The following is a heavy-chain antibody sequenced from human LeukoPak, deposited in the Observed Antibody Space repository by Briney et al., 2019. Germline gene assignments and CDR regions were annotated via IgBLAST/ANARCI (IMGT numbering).Heavy chain of an antibody. CDR3: ARVFGDGYKSPFYYYYYGMDV. Sequence: PSETLSLTCTVSGGSISSYYWSWIRQPPGKGLEWIGYIYYSGSTNYNPSLKSRVTISVDTSKHQFSLKLSSVTAADTAVYYCARVFGDGYKSPFYYYYYGMDVWGQGTTVTVSS. CDR2: IYYSGST. D-gene: IGHD5-24*01. CDR1: GGSISSYY. J-gene: IGHJ6*02. V-gene: IGHV4-59*01.